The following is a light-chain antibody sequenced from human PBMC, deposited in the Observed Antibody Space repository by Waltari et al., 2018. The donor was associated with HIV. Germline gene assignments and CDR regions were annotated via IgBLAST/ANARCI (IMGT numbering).Light chain of an antibody. V-gene: IGKV2-28*01. CDR3: VQALQTPIT. CDR1: QSLLHSSGYSY. CDR2: LGS. J-gene: IGKJ3*01. Sequence: DIVLTQSPLYLPVTHGESASISCTSSQSLLHSSGYSYLDWYLQKPGQSPQLLIFLGSNRAPGVSDRFSGSGSGTGFTLKISRVEAEDVGIYYCVQALQTPITFGPGTKVDIK.